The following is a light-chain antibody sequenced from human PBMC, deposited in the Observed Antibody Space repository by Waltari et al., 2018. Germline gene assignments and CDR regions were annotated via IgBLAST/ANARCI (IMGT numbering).Light chain of an antibody. CDR3: MQTTKDPT. J-gene: IGKJ4*01. CDR2: KDS. CDR1: LSLLHTNGHTY. Sequence: DLQLTQIPLSLSVTPGDPAAISCTSNLSLLHTNGHTYLHWYLQQSGQSPRLLIEKDSNRRTGVPDSCSGSGAGSDFTLTISRVEHEDVCVYYCMQTTKDPTFGGGTKVEIK. V-gene: IGKV2D-29*02.